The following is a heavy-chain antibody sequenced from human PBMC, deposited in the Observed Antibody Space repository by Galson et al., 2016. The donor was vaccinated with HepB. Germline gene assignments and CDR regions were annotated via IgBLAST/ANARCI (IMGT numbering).Heavy chain of an antibody. CDR1: GLNFSKSA. CDR2: ISDDRTNT. D-gene: IGHD3-3*01. V-gene: IGHV3-30*04. Sequence: SLRLSCAASGLNFSKSAMHRVRQAPGKELAWVAVISDDRTNTYYANSVKGRFTISKDNSKNTVYLETNSLRPEDTAVHYCARVVGYDFWSGWGYFDHWGQGTLVTVAS. CDR3: ARVVGYDFWSGWGYFDH. J-gene: IGHJ4*02.